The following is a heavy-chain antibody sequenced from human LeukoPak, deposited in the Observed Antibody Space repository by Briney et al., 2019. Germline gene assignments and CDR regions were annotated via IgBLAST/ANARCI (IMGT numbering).Heavy chain of an antibody. D-gene: IGHD3-22*01. CDR3: ARSQTAYYYDSSGYSARPAAFDY. V-gene: IGHV3-23*01. Sequence: GGSLRLSCAASGFTFSSYAMSWVRQAPGKGLEWVSAISGSGGSTYYADSVKGRFTISRDNSKNTLYLQMNSLRAEDTAVYYCARSQTAYYYDSSGYSARPAAFDYWGQGTLVTVSS. CDR2: ISGSGGST. J-gene: IGHJ4*02. CDR1: GFTFSSYA.